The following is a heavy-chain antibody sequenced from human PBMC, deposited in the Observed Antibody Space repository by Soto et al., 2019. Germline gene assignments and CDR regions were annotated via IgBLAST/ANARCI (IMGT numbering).Heavy chain of an antibody. D-gene: IGHD3-10*01. CDR1: GFTFSSYG. CDR3: ATDSMVRGVIGYFQH. Sequence: QVQLVESGGGVVQPGRSLRLSCAASGFTFSSYGRHWVRQAPGKGLEWVAVIWYDGSNKYYADSVKGRFTISRDNSKNTLYLQMNSLRAEDTAVYYCATDSMVRGVIGYFQHWGQRTLVTVSS. J-gene: IGHJ1*01. CDR2: IWYDGSNK. V-gene: IGHV3-33*01.